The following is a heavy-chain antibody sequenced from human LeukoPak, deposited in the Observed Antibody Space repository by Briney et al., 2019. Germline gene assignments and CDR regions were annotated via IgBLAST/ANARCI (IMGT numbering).Heavy chain of an antibody. D-gene: IGHD3-22*01. J-gene: IGHJ4*02. CDR3: AHRSYDSSGYLPTHFDY. CDR2: IYWDDDK. CDR1: GFSLSTSGVG. Sequence: SGPTLVKPTQTLTLTCTFSGFSLSTSGVGVGWIRQPPGKALEWLALIYWDDDKRYSPSLKSRLTITKETSKNQVVLTMTNMDPVDTATYYCAHRSYDSSGYLPTHFDYWGQGTLVTVSS. V-gene: IGHV2-5*02.